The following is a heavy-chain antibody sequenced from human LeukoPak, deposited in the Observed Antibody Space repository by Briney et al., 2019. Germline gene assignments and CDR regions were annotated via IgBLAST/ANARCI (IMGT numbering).Heavy chain of an antibody. Sequence: ASVKVSCKASGYTFTGYYMHWARQAPGQGLEWMGRINPNSGGTNYAQKFQGRVTMTRDTSISTAYMELSRLRSDDTAVYYCARSSPFPIRYFDYWGQGTLVTVSS. V-gene: IGHV1-2*06. CDR3: ARSSPFPIRYFDY. J-gene: IGHJ4*02. CDR2: INPNSGGT. D-gene: IGHD3-9*01. CDR1: GYTFTGYY.